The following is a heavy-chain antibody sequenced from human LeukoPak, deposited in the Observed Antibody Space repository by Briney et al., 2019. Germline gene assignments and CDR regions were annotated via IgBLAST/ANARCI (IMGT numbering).Heavy chain of an antibody. D-gene: IGHD3-22*01. Sequence: GGSLRLSCAASGFTFSSYGMSWVRQAPGKGLEWVAVISYDGSNKYYADSVKGRFTISRDNSKNTLYLQMNSLRAEDTAVYYCAKDGGAYYDSSGYDDYWGQGTLVTVSS. J-gene: IGHJ4*02. CDR2: ISYDGSNK. CDR1: GFTFSSYG. CDR3: AKDGGAYYDSSGYDDY. V-gene: IGHV3-30*18.